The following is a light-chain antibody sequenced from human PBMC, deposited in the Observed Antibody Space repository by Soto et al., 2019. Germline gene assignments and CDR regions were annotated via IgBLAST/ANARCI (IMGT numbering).Light chain of an antibody. V-gene: IGKV3-20*01. CDR2: GAS. J-gene: IGKJ4*01. CDR3: QQYDISLT. CDR1: QSVSSSY. Sequence: ENVLTQSPATLSLSPGERATLSCRASQSVSSSYLAWYQQKPGQAPRLLIYGASSRATGIPDRFSGSGSGTDFTLTISRLEPEDFAVYYCQQYDISLTFGGGTKVDIK.